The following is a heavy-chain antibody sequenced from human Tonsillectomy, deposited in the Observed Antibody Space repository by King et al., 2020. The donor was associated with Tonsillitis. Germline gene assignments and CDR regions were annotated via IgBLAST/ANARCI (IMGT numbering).Heavy chain of an antibody. J-gene: IGHJ4*02. D-gene: IGHD3-16*02. CDR1: GGTFTSYA. CDR3: ASHNDYVWGSYRFDY. CDR2: IIPIFGSA. Sequence: VQLVQSGAEVKKPGSSVKVSCKASGGTFTSYAISWVRQAPGQGLEWMGGIIPIFGSANYAQKLQGRVTITADKSTSTAYMALSSLRSEDTAMYYCASHNDYVWGSYRFDYWGQGTLGTVSS. V-gene: IGHV1-69*06.